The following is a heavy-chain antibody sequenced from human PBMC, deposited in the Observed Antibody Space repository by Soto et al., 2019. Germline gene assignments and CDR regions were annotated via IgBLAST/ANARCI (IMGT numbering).Heavy chain of an antibody. CDR1: GVTFSSYA. D-gene: IGHD5-12*01. CDR3: ALSGYDYVVVDY. CDR2: IIPIFGTA. Sequence: SVEVSCKASGVTFSSYAISWVRQAPGQGLEWMGGIIPIFGTADYAQKFQGRVTITADKSTSTAYMELSSLRSEDTAVYYCALSGYDYVVVDYWGQGTLVTVSS. J-gene: IGHJ4*02. V-gene: IGHV1-69*06.